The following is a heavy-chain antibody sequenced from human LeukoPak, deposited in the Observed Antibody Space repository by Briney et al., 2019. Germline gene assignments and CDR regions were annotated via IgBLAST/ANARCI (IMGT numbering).Heavy chain of an antibody. CDR2: ISWDSGTM. CDR1: GLGSDEYA. CDR3: AKDTKIGIPVFRGVIGAFDI. J-gene: IGHJ3*02. Sequence: PGRSLRLSCEVSGLGSDEYAMHWVRQAPGKGLGWVSGISWDSGTMGYADSVKGRFTISRDNAKKSLYLEMISLRDEDTATYYCAKDTKIGIPVFRGVIGAFDIWGQGTTVAVS. D-gene: IGHD3-10*01. V-gene: IGHV3-9*02.